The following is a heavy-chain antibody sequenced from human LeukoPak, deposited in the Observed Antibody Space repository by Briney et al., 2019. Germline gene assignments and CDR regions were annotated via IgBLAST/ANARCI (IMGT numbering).Heavy chain of an antibody. D-gene: IGHD4-23*01. J-gene: IGHJ4*02. V-gene: IGHV3-11*01. CDR2: ISSSGSTI. Sequence: GGSLRLSCAASGFTFSDYYMSWIRQAPGKGLEWVSYISSSGSTIYYADSVKGRFTISRDNAKNSLYLQMNSLRAEDTAVYYCARSPDLRWTPNLPGFDYWGQGTLVTVSS. CDR1: GFTFSDYY. CDR3: ARSPDLRWTPNLPGFDY.